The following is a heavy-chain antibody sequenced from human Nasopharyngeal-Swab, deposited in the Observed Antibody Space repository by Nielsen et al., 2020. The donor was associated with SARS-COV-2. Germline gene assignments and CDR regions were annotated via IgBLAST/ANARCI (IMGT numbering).Heavy chain of an antibody. V-gene: IGHV1-69*13. CDR3: AREERLLRRYGFDY. CDR1: GGTFSSYA. J-gene: IGHJ4*02. CDR2: IIPIFGTA. D-gene: IGHD3-22*01. Sequence: SGKVSCKASGGTFSSYAISWVRKAPGKGLEWMGGIIPIFGTANYAQKFKGRVTITADESTSTAYMELSSLRSEDTAVYYCAREERLLRRYGFDYWGQGTLVTVSS.